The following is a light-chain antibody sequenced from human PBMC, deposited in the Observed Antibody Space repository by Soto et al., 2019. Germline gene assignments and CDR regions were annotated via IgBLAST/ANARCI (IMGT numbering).Light chain of an antibody. J-gene: IGLJ1*01. CDR1: SSDVGNYKY. CDR3: SSYTGSSTLYV. V-gene: IGLV2-14*01. CDR2: EVS. Sequence: QSVLTQPASVSGSPGQSITISCTGTSSDVGNYKYVSWYQQHPGKAPKLMIYEVSNRPSGVSNRFSGSKSGNTASLTISGLQAEDEAEYYCSSYTGSSTLYVFGTGTKVTVL.